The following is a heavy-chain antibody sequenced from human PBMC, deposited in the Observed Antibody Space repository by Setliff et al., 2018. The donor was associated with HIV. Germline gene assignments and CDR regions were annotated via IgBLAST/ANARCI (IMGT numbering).Heavy chain of an antibody. CDR2: IYYSGST. CDR1: GGSISSSSYY. CDR3: AGGPGYCSGGTCYPGGWFDP. V-gene: IGHV4-39*07. J-gene: IGHJ5*02. D-gene: IGHD2-15*01. Sequence: SSETLSLTCTVSGGSISSSSYYWGWIRQPPGKGLEWIGSIYYSGSTYYNPSLKSRVTISVDMSKNQFSLKLSSVTAADTAVYYCAGGPGYCSGGTCYPGGWFDPWGQGTLVTVSS.